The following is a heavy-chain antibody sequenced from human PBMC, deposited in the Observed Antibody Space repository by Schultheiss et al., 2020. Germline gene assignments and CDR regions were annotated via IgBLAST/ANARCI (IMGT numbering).Heavy chain of an antibody. Sequence: SETLSLTCTVSGGSISSYYWSWIRQPPGKGLEWIGYIYYSGSSNYNPSLKSRVTISVDTSKNQYSLKLSSVTAADTAVYYCATASGGGIEYFDLWGRGTLVTVSS. D-gene: IGHD1-26*01. CDR2: IYYSGSS. CDR1: GGSISSYY. J-gene: IGHJ2*01. V-gene: IGHV4-59*01. CDR3: ATASGGGIEYFDL.